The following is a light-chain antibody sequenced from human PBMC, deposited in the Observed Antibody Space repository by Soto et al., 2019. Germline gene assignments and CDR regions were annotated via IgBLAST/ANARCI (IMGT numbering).Light chain of an antibody. J-gene: IGLJ1*01. Sequence: QSVLTQPPSVSGAPGQRVTISCTGSSSNIGAGYDVHWYQQLPGTAPKLLIYDISNRPSGVPDRFSGSKSGTSASLAITGLQAEDEADYFCQSYDISLTGYVFGTGTKLTVL. CDR2: DIS. CDR1: SSNIGAGYD. CDR3: QSYDISLTGYV. V-gene: IGLV1-40*01.